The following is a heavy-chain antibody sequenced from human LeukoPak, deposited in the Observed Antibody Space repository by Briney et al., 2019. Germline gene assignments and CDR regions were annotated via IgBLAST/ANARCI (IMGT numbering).Heavy chain of an antibody. Sequence: SETLSLTCTVSGGSISSYYWSWIRQPPGKGLEWIGYIYYSGSTNYNPSLKSRVTISVDTSKNQFSLKLSSVTAADTAVYYCAINGDFWSGYYSYFDYWGQGTLVTVSS. CDR1: GGSISSYY. D-gene: IGHD3-3*01. V-gene: IGHV4-59*08. CDR2: IYYSGST. CDR3: AINGDFWSGYYSYFDY. J-gene: IGHJ4*02.